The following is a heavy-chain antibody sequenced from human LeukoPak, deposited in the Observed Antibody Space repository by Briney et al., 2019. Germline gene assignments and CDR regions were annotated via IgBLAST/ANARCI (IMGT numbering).Heavy chain of an antibody. V-gene: IGHV3-7*01. CDR1: GFNFNVYW. D-gene: IGHD2-21*02. J-gene: IGHJ4*02. CDR3: ARDVGDPVRFDY. CDR2: IDQDGNKK. Sequence: GGSLRLSCAASGFNFNVYWMNWVRQAPGKGLEWVANIDQDGNKKYYVDSVKGRFTISRDNAKNSLYLQMNSLRAEDTAVYYCARDVGDPVRFDYWGQGTLVTVSS.